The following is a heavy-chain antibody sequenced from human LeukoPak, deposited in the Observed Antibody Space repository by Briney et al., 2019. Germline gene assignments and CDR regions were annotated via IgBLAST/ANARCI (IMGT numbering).Heavy chain of an antibody. Sequence: SETLSLTCTVSGGSISSYYWSWIRQPPGKGLEWIGYIYYSGSTNYNPSLKSRVTVSVDTSKNRFSLKLSSVTAADTAVYYCARDRGGSYFFDYWGQGTLVTVSS. CDR3: ARDRGGSYFFDY. CDR2: IYYSGST. D-gene: IGHD1-26*01. V-gene: IGHV4-59*01. CDR1: GGSISSYY. J-gene: IGHJ4*02.